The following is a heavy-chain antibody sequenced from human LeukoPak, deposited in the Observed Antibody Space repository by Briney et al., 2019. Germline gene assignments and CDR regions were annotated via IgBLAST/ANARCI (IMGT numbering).Heavy chain of an antibody. CDR2: INHSGST. Sequence: SETLSLTCAVYGGSFSGYYWSWIRQPPGKGLEWIGEINHSGSTNYNPSLRSRVTISIGKSENHFSLNLRSVTAADTAMYYCTKNGYYSMDVWGKGTTVTVSS. J-gene: IGHJ6*03. CDR1: GGSFSGYY. V-gene: IGHV4-34*01. CDR3: TKNGYYSMDV.